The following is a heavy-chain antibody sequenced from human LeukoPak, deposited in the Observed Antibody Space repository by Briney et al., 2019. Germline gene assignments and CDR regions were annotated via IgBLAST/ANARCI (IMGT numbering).Heavy chain of an antibody. V-gene: IGHV3-21*01. CDR2: ISSSSSYI. CDR1: GFTFSSYS. CDR3: ARSGYYDILTGYFAFDY. D-gene: IGHD3-9*01. J-gene: IGHJ4*02. Sequence: GGSLRLSCAASGFTFSSYSMNWVRQAPGKGLEWVPSISSSSSYIYYADSVKGRFTISRDNAKNSLYLQMNSLRAEDTAVYYCARSGYYDILTGYFAFDYWGQGTLVTVSS.